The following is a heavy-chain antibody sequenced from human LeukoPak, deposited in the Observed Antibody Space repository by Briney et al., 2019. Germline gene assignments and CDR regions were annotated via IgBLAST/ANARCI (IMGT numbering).Heavy chain of an antibody. D-gene: IGHD6-13*01. CDR3: ARTPYSSSTHYFDY. CDR1: GGSISTTSYY. Sequence: PSETMSLTCTVSGGSISTTSYYWAWIRQPPGKGLEWIASIYYSGSTYYNASLKSRVTISLDTSMNQFSLKLISVTAADTAVYYCARTPYSSSTHYFDYWGQGTLVTVSS. CDR2: IYYSGST. V-gene: IGHV4-39*01. J-gene: IGHJ4*02.